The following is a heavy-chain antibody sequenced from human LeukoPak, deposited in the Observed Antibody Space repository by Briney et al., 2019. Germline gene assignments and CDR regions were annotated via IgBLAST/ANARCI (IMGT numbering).Heavy chain of an antibody. D-gene: IGHD1-1*01. J-gene: IGHJ4*02. CDR2: IYYSGST. Sequence: SETLSLTCTVSGGSVSSGTYYWSWIRQPPGKGLEWIGYIYYSGSTNYNPSLKSRVTISVDTSKNQFSLKLISVTAADTAVYYCARRTTYGYFDYWGQGALVTVSS. CDR3: ARRTTYGYFDY. CDR1: GGSVSSGTYY. V-gene: IGHV4-61*01.